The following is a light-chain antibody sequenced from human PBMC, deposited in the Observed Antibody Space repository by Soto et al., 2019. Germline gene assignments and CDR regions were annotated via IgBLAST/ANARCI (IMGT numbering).Light chain of an antibody. Sequence: DIQMTQSPSSLSASVEDRVIITCRASQSISNKLNWYQQKPGKAPKLLIFAASSLQSGVPSRFRGSGSGTDFTLTISSLQPEDFATYYCQQNNIYLAFGGGTKVDIK. CDR2: AAS. CDR3: QQNNIYLA. V-gene: IGKV1-39*01. J-gene: IGKJ4*02. CDR1: QSISNK.